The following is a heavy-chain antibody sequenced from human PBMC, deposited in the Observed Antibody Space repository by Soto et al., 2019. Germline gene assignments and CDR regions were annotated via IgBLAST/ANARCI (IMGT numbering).Heavy chain of an antibody. J-gene: IGHJ4*02. V-gene: IGHV3-9*01. CDR2: ISWNSGSI. CDR1: GFTFDDYA. D-gene: IGHD6-19*01. Sequence: GGSLRLSCAASGFTFDDYAMHWVRQAPGKGLEWVSGISWNSGSIGYADSVKGRFTISRDNAKNSLYLQMNSLRAEDTALYYCAKDLSPGYSSGWPMDYWGQGTLVTVSS. CDR3: AKDLSPGYSSGWPMDY.